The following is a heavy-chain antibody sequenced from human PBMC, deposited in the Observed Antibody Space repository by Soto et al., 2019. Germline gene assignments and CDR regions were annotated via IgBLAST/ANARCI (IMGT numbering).Heavy chain of an antibody. D-gene: IGHD5-12*01. CDR2: INSNRGAT. Sequence: QVQLVQSGAEVKNPGASVKVSCKASGYSFTAFYMHWVRHAPGQGLEWMGWINSNRGATKYAPKFQGRVTMTRDTSVNTAYMEVSWLTSDDTAVYYCARDRGQNSGYDWGQGTLVTVSS. CDR1: GYSFTAFY. CDR3: ARDRGQNSGYD. V-gene: IGHV1-2*02. J-gene: IGHJ4*02.